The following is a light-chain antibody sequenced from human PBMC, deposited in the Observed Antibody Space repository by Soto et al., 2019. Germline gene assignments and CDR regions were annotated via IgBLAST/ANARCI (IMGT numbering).Light chain of an antibody. Sequence: EIVLTQSPATLSLSPGGRASLSCRASQSVSSYLAWYQQKPGQAPRLLIYDASNRATGIPARFSGSGSGTDFTLTISSLEPEDFAVYYCQQRGNWPFTFGPGTKLDIK. CDR3: QQRGNWPFT. J-gene: IGKJ3*01. CDR2: DAS. CDR1: QSVSSY. V-gene: IGKV3-11*01.